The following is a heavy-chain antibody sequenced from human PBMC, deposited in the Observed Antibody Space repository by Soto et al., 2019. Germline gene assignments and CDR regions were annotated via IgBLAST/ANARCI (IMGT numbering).Heavy chain of an antibody. CDR2: ISSSGSTI. CDR3: ASPLIYYFDY. Sequence: PGGSLRLSCAASGFTFSSYEMNWVRQAPGKGLEWVSYISSSGSTIYYADSVKGRFTISRDNAKNSLYLQMNSLRAEDTAVYYCASPLIYYFDYWGQGTLVTVSS. CDR1: GFTFSSYE. J-gene: IGHJ4*02. D-gene: IGHD2-8*01. V-gene: IGHV3-48*03.